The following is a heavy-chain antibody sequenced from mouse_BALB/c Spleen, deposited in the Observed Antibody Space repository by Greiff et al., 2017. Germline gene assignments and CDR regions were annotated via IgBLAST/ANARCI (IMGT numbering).Heavy chain of an antibody. J-gene: IGHJ4*01. CDR2: IYWDDDK. CDR3: ARRGGLAYAMDY. CDR1: GFSLSTSGMG. Sequence: QVTLKVSGPGILQPSQTLSLTCSFSGFSLSTSGMGVSWLRQPSGKGLEWLVHIYWDDDKRYNPSLKSRLTISKDTSRNQVFLKITSVDTADTATYYCARRGGLAYAMDYWGQGTSVTVSS. V-gene: IGHV8-12*01.